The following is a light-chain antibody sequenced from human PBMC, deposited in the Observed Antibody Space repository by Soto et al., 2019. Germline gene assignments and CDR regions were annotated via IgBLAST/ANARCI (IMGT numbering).Light chain of an antibody. V-gene: IGKV3-20*01. J-gene: IGKJ1*01. Sequence: EIVLTQSPGTLSLSPGERATLSCRASQSVSNNYLAWYQQKPGQAPRLLIYGASNRATGIPDRFSGSGSGTDFTLTISRLEPADFAVYYCQQYGSSGTFGQGTQVEI. CDR2: GAS. CDR3: QQYGSSGT. CDR1: QSVSNNY.